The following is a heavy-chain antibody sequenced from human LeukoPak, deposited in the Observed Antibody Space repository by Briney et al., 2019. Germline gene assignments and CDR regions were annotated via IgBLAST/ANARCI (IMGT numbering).Heavy chain of an antibody. V-gene: IGHV4-59*08. CDR1: GGSISSYY. Sequence: SETLSLTCTVSGGSISSYYCSWIRQPPGKGLEWIGYIYYSGSTNYNPSLKSRVTISVDTSKNQFSLKLSSVTAADTAVYSCARHAAIGGSGWYGFDYWGQGTLVTVSS. D-gene: IGHD6-19*01. J-gene: IGHJ4*02. CDR3: ARHAAIGGSGWYGFDY. CDR2: IYYSGST.